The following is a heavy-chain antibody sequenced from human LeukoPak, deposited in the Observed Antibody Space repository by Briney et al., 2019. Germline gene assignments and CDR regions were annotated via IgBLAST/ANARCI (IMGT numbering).Heavy chain of an antibody. CDR2: ISNSSNYM. CDR1: GFTFSSYS. J-gene: IGHJ6*03. CDR3: AREYSYGSSADMDV. D-gene: IGHD5-18*01. V-gene: IGHV3-21*01. Sequence: GGSLRLSCAASGFTFSSYSMNWVRQAPGKGLEWVSSISNSSNYMYYADSVKGRFTISRDNAKNSLYLQMNSLRAEDTAVYYCAREYSYGSSADMDVWGKGTTVTVSS.